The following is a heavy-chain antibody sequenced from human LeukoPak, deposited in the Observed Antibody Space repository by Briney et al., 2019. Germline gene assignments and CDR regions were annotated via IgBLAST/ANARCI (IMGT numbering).Heavy chain of an antibody. CDR2: IYYSGST. D-gene: IGHD6-19*01. CDR3: ARSSGGRGWFFFDY. CDR1: GGSISSYY. Sequence: PSETLSLTCTVSGGSISSYYWSWIRQPPGKGLEWIGYIYYSGSTKYNPSLQSRVTISLDTSKNQFSLKLTSVTSADAAVYYCARSSGGRGWFFFDYWGQGTLVPVSS. V-gene: IGHV4-59*01. J-gene: IGHJ4*02.